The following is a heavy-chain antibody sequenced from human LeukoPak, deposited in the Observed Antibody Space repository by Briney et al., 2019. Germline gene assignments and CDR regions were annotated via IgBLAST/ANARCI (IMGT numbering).Heavy chain of an antibody. CDR3: TRGGLKPFDY. CDR1: GFTFSRFW. CDR2: MNPEETTT. Sequence: PGGSLRLSCAASGFTFSRFWMHWVRQAPGKGLVWVSRMNPEETTTTYADSVKGRFTISRDNAKNTLYLQMNSLRAEDTAVYYCTRGGLKPFDYWGLGTLVTVSS. J-gene: IGHJ4*02. V-gene: IGHV3-74*01.